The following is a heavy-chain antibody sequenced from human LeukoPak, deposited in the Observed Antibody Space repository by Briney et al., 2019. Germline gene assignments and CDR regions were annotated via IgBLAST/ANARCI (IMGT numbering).Heavy chain of an antibody. Sequence: SETLSLTCTVSGDSISGSYYWGWIRQPPGKGPEWLGTIAYSGSTYYNPSLKSRVSISVDTSKSQFSLKLSSVTAADTAVYYCARDKSGYGNFDYWGQGALVTVSS. V-gene: IGHV4-39*07. D-gene: IGHD5-12*01. CDR1: GDSISGSYY. J-gene: IGHJ4*02. CDR2: IAYSGST. CDR3: ARDKSGYGNFDY.